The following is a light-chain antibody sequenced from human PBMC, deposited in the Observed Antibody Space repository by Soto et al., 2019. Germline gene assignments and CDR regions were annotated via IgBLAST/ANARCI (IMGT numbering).Light chain of an antibody. CDR2: EVS. V-gene: IGLV2-14*01. Sequence: QSALTQPASVSGSPGQSITISCTGTSSDVGGYTYVSWYQQHPGKAPKLMISEVSNRPSGVSNRFSGSKSGNTASLTISGLQAEDEANYCCSSYTNSGTLLVFGGGTKLTVL. CDR3: SSYTNSGTLLV. J-gene: IGLJ2*01. CDR1: SSDVGGYTY.